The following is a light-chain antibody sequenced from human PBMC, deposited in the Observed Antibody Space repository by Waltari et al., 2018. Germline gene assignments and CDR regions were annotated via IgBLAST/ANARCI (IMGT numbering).Light chain of an antibody. CDR1: QSIGSY. J-gene: IGKJ4*01. V-gene: IGKV3-11*01. Sequence: EIVLTQSPVTLSLSPGDTATLSCRASQSIGSYLAWYQRKPGQAPRLLIYGASNRAAGSPPRFSGGGSGTDFTLTISGLEPEDFAVYYCQHRNTGLTFGGGTKVEIE. CDR2: GAS. CDR3: QHRNTGLT.